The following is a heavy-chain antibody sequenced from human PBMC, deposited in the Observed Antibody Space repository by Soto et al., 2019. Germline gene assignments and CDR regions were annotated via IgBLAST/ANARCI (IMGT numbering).Heavy chain of an antibody. Sequence: PGGSLRLSCAASGFTFSGSAMHWVRQASGKGLEWVGRIRSKANSYATAYAASVKGRFTISRDDSKNTAYLQMNSLKTEDTAVYYCTRLGSSSSGVGYYYYYGMDVWGQGTTVTVSS. J-gene: IGHJ6*02. CDR1: GFTFSGSA. D-gene: IGHD6-6*01. CDR3: TRLGSSSSGVGYYYYYGMDV. V-gene: IGHV3-73*01. CDR2: IRSKANSYAT.